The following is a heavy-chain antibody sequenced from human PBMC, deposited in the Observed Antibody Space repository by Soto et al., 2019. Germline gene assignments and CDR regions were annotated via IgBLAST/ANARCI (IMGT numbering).Heavy chain of an antibody. V-gene: IGHV1-69*13. D-gene: IGHD3-22*01. Sequence: ASVKVSFKASGGTFSGYAISWLRQAPGQGLEWMGGIIPIFGTANYAQKFQGRVTITADESTSTAYMELSSLRSEDTAVYYCARDRDYYDSSGYSPYYFDYWGQGTLVTVSS. CDR3: ARDRDYYDSSGYSPYYFDY. CDR2: IIPIFGTA. CDR1: GGTFSGYA. J-gene: IGHJ4*02.